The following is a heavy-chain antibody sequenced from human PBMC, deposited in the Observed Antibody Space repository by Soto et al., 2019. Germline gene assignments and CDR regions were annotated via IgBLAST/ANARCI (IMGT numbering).Heavy chain of an antibody. CDR3: AREGLGIVATIRSIDP. CDR2: ISAYNGNT. Sequence: ASVKVSCKASGYTFTSYGMSWVRQAPGQGLEWMGWISAYNGNTNYAQKLQGRVTMTTDTSTSTAYMELRSLRSDDTAVYYCAREGLGIVATIRSIDPWGQGTLVTVSS. V-gene: IGHV1-18*01. D-gene: IGHD5-12*01. CDR1: GYTFTSYG. J-gene: IGHJ5*02.